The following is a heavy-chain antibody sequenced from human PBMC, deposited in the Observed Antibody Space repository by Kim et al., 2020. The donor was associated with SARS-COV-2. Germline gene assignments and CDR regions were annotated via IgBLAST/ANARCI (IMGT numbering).Heavy chain of an antibody. CDR2: ISSSSSYI. CDR1: GFTFSSYS. CDR3: ARESEAIFGDLAHNYYYYYGMDV. J-gene: IGHJ6*02. Sequence: GGSLRLSCAASGFTFSSYSMNWVRQAPGKGLEWVSSISSSSSYIYYADSVKGRFTISRDNAKNSLYLQMNSLRAEDTAVYYCARESEAIFGDLAHNYYYYYGMDVWGQGTTVTVSS. V-gene: IGHV3-21*01. D-gene: IGHD3-3*02.